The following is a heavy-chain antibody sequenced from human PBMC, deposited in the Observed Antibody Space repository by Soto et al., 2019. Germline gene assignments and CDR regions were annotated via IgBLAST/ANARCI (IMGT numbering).Heavy chain of an antibody. CDR1: GYTFTNND. CDR3: AREVVQTSSLWLDP. CDR2: MSTNPNTT. V-gene: IGHV1-8*01. Sequence: ASVKAACKASGYTFTNNDSNWGRQAPGQGLEWIGGMSTNPNTTAAAEVFEGRVSLTWDTSSRTDYMQLNSLKIDDTAVYYCAREVVQTSSLWLDPCAQATLVTVSS. D-gene: IGHD6-6*01. J-gene: IGHJ5*02.